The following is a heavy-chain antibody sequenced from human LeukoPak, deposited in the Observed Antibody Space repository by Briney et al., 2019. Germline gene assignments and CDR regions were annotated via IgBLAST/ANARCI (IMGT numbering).Heavy chain of an antibody. CDR2: IWYDGSKK. CDR1: AFNFSNHA. CDR3: TRGLRGSGSHTFDS. J-gene: IGHJ4*02. D-gene: IGHD4-17*01. V-gene: IGHV3-33*01. Sequence: GGSLRLSCVASAFNFSNHAMHWVRQAPGRGLEWVAIIWYDGSKKYYVDSVEGRFTISRDNSMNTLYLQMNSLRVEDTAVYYCTRGLRGSGSHTFDSWGQGALVTVSS.